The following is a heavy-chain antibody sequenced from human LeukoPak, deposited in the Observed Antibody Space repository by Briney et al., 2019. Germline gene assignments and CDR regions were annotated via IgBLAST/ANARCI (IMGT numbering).Heavy chain of an antibody. Sequence: GGSLRLSCEASGFTFSSYSMNWVRQAPGKGLEWVSSISSSSSYIYYADSVKGRFTISRDNAKNSLYLQMNSLRAEDTAVYYCARDDYYGSGSYYTKGMDVWGQGTTVTVSS. J-gene: IGHJ6*02. D-gene: IGHD3-10*01. CDR2: ISSSSSYI. CDR1: GFTFSSYS. CDR3: ARDDYYGSGSYYTKGMDV. V-gene: IGHV3-21*01.